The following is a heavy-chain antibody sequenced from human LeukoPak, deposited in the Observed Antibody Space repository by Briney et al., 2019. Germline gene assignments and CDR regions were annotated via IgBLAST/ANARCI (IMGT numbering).Heavy chain of an antibody. V-gene: IGHV4-59*01. Sequence: SEALSLTCTVSGGSIRNYYWSWIRQPPGKGLEWIGYIYYSGSTNYNPSLKSRVTISVDTSKNQFSLKLSSVTAANTAVYYCARVYYSSSYDYWYFDLWGRGTLVTVSS. CDR1: GGSIRNYY. CDR3: ARVYYSSSYDYWYFDL. CDR2: IYYSGST. D-gene: IGHD6-13*01. J-gene: IGHJ2*01.